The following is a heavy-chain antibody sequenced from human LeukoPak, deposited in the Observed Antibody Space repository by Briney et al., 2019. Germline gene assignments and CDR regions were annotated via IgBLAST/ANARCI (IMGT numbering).Heavy chain of an antibody. CDR3: AREERSSWTAYNWFDP. Sequence: GGSLRLSCAASGFTFSNYWMSWVRQAPGRGLEWVANIKQDESEKYYVDSVKGRFTISRDNAKNSLYLQMNSLRAEDTAVYYCAREERSSWTAYNWFDPWGQGTLVTVSS. CDR1: GFTFSNYW. V-gene: IGHV3-7*01. D-gene: IGHD6-13*01. CDR2: IKQDESEK. J-gene: IGHJ5*02.